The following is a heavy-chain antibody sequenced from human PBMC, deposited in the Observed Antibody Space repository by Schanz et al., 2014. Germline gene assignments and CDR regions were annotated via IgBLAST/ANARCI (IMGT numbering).Heavy chain of an antibody. CDR3: VKDDRGDVVVVAANY. D-gene: IGHD2-15*01. J-gene: IGHJ4*02. CDR1: GFGFDDYA. Sequence: EVQLVESGGGVVRPGGSLRLSCAASGFGFDDYALGWVRQAPGKGLEWVSLVSASGGGPFYADSVKGRFTISRDNSRNTVYLQMSSLRAEDTAVYYCVKDDRGDVVVVAANYWGQGAQVIVSS. CDR2: VSASGGGP. V-gene: IGHV3-23*04.